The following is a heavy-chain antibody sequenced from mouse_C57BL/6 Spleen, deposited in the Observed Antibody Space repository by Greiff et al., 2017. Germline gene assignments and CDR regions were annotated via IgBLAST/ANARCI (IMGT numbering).Heavy chain of an antibody. J-gene: IGHJ4*01. CDR1: GYTFTSYG. CDR3: ARRGTTVVATEDYAMDY. CDR2: IYPRSGNT. V-gene: IGHV1-81*01. D-gene: IGHD1-1*01. Sequence: QVQLQQSGAELARPGASVKLSCKASGYTFTSYGISWVKQRTGQGLEWIGEIYPRSGNTYYNEKFKGKATLTADKSSSTAYMELRSLTSEDSAVYFCARRGTTVVATEDYAMDYWGQGTSVTVSS.